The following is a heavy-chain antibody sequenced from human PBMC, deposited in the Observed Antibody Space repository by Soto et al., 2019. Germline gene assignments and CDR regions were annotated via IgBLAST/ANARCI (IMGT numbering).Heavy chain of an antibody. J-gene: IGHJ3*02. V-gene: IGHV3-30*04. CDR2: IANDGSFK. Sequence: QVQLVESGGGVVQPGRSLTLSCAASGFTLSSYTIHWVRQAPGKGLEWVAVIANDGSFKYYADSVKGRFTISRDNSKNTMSLQMNSVRAEDTALYYCVRESNGIVVEPVAHVGAFEIWGQGTMVTVS. D-gene: IGHD2-2*01. CDR3: VRESNGIVVEPVAHVGAFEI. CDR1: GFTLSSYT.